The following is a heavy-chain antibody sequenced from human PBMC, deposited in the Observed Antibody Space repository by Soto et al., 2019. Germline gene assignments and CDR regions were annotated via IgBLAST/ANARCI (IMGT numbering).Heavy chain of an antibody. Sequence: QVQLVQSGAEVKKPGASVKVSCKASGYTFTSSDITWVRQATGQGLEWMGWMNPNSGNTGYAQKFQGRVTMTRNTXXRTAYMELSSLRSEATAVYYCARGGCIGTSCYPYYYYAMDVWGQGTTVTVSS. CDR1: GYTFTSSD. CDR2: MNPNSGNT. J-gene: IGHJ6*02. CDR3: ARGGCIGTSCYPYYYYAMDV. D-gene: IGHD2-2*01. V-gene: IGHV1-8*01.